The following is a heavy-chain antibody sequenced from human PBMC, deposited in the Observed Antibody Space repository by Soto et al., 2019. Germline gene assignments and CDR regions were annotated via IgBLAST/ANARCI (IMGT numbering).Heavy chain of an antibody. CDR3: AKDLNVDTAMVDSFDY. CDR1: GFTFSSYA. Sequence: GGSLRLSCAASGFTFSSYAMSWVRQAPGKGLEWVSAISGSGGSTYYADSVKGRFTISRDNSKNTLYLQMNSLRAEDTAVYYCAKDLNVDTAMVDSFDYWGQGTPVTGSS. V-gene: IGHV3-23*01. D-gene: IGHD5-18*01. CDR2: ISGSGGST. J-gene: IGHJ4*02.